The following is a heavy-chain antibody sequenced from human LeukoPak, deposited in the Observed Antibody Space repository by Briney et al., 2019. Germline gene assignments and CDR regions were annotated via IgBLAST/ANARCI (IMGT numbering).Heavy chain of an antibody. Sequence: SETLSLTCAVYGGSFSGYCWSWIRQPPGKGLEWIGEINHSGSTNYNPSLKSRVTISVDTSKNQFSLKLSSVTAADTAVYYCARIYFDRLSPDYWGQGTLVTVSS. V-gene: IGHV4-34*01. CDR1: GGSFSGYC. J-gene: IGHJ4*02. CDR2: INHSGST. D-gene: IGHD3-9*01. CDR3: ARIYFDRLSPDY.